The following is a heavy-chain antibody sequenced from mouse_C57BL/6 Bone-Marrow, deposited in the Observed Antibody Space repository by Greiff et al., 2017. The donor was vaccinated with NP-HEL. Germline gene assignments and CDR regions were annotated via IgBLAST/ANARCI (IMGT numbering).Heavy chain of an antibody. CDR1: GFNIKDDY. Sequence: EVQLQQSGAELVRPGASVKLSCTASGFNIKDDYMHWVKQRPEQGLEWIGWIDPENGDTEYASKFQGKATITADTSSNTAYLQLSSLTSEDTAVYYFTTRTTPLAYWGQGTLVTVSA. CDR3: TTRTTPLAY. D-gene: IGHD1-1*01. J-gene: IGHJ3*01. CDR2: IDPENGDT. V-gene: IGHV14-4*01.